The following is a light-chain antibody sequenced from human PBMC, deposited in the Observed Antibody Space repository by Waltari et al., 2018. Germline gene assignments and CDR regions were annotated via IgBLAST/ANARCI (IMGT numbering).Light chain of an antibody. J-gene: IGLJ3*02. CDR3: QSADSSGTMGV. V-gene: IGLV3-25*03. Sequence: SYELTQPPSVSASPGKTARITCSGDASPKQYAFWYQQRSGHAPVLVIYKDSERRSGIPERFSGSTSGTTVTLTIRGVQAEDEADYYCQSADSSGTMGVFGGGTKLTVL. CDR1: ASPKQY. CDR2: KDS.